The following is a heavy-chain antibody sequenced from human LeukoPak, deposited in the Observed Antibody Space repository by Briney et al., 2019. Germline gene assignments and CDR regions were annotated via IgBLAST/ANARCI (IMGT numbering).Heavy chain of an antibody. V-gene: IGHV3-53*01. CDR2: IYSGGST. J-gene: IGHJ4*02. D-gene: IGHD6-13*01. CDR1: GFTVSSNY. CDR3: ARDRGSSWSFDY. Sequence: GGSLRLSCAASGFTVSSNYMSWVRQAPGKGLEWVSVIYSGGSTYYADSVKGRFTISRDNSKNTLYLQMNSPRAEDTAVYYCARDRGSSWSFDYWGQGTLVTVSS.